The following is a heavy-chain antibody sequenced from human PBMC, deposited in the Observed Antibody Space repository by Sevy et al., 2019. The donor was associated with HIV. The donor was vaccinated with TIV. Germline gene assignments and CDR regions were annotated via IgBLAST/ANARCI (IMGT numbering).Heavy chain of an antibody. CDR2: ISASNGDT. Sequence: ASVKVSCKATGYTFTSYGITWMRQAPGQGLEWMGWISASNGDTNYAQKIQGRVTMTTDTSTSTAYMELRRLRSGDTAVYYCAKDFGSGSIGWFDLWGQGTLVTVSS. CDR1: GYTFTSYG. J-gene: IGHJ5*02. CDR3: AKDFGSGSIGWFDL. V-gene: IGHV1-18*01. D-gene: IGHD3-10*01.